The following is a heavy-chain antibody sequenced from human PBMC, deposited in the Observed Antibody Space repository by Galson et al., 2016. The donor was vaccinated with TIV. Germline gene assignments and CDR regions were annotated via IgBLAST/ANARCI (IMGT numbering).Heavy chain of an antibody. J-gene: IGHJ4*02. CDR2: IKEDGSEK. D-gene: IGHD2-15*01. V-gene: IGHV3-7*01. CDR1: GFTFSNYW. CDR3: ARGGSDSDY. Sequence: SLRLSCAVSGFTFSNYWMTWVRQAPGKGLEWVANIKEDGSEKNYVDLVKGRFTISRDNAKNSLYLQMNSVRAEDTAAYYCARGGSDSDYWGQGTLVTVSS.